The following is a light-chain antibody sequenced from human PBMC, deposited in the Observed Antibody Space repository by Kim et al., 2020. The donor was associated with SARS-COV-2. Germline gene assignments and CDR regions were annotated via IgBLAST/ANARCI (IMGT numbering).Light chain of an antibody. V-gene: IGLV3-19*01. Sequence: ALGQTVRIPCQGYSLRSYYASFYQQKPGQAPVLVIYGKNNRPSGIPDRFSGSSSGNTASLTITGAQAEDEADYYCNSRDSSGNHVVFGGGTQLTVL. J-gene: IGLJ2*01. CDR2: GKN. CDR1: SLRSYY. CDR3: NSRDSSGNHVV.